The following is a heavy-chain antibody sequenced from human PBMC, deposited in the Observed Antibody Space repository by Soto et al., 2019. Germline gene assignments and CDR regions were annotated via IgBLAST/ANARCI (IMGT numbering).Heavy chain of an antibody. V-gene: IGHV3-48*03. CDR3: ARDYDSSGYTADY. CDR1: GFTFSSYE. Sequence: TGGSLRLSCAASGFTFSSYEMNWVRQAPGKGLEWVSYISSSGSTIYYADSVKGRFTISRDNAKNSLYLQMNSLRAEDTAVYYCARDYDSSGYTADYWGQGTLVTVSS. CDR2: ISSSGSTI. D-gene: IGHD3-22*01. J-gene: IGHJ4*02.